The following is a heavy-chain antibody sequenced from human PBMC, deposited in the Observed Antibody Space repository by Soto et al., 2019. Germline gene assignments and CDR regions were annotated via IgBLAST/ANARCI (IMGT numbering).Heavy chain of an antibody. CDR3: ARLCNADYGVSGDY. J-gene: IGHJ4*01. CDR1: GDSINSGGYY. Sequence: PSETLSLTCTVSGDSINSGGYYWSWIRQHPGKGLEWIGYIYYSGSTYYNPSLKSRVTISVDTSKIQFSLKLSSVTAADTAVYYCARLCNADYGVSGDYWGHGNLVTVSS. D-gene: IGHD4-17*01. CDR2: IYYSGST. V-gene: IGHV4-31*03.